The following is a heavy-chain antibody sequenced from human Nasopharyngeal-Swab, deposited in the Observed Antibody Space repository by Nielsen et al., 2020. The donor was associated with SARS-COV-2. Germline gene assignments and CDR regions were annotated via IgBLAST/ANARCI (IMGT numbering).Heavy chain of an antibody. D-gene: IGHD1-1*01. CDR3: ARVGATGYYFDY. CDR2: ISRADT. V-gene: IGHV1-18*04. J-gene: IGHJ4*02. CDR1: GYTVTNYD. Sequence: ASVKVSCKTSGYTVTNYDISWVRQAPGQGLEWLGWISRADTMYAQNHQGRVTMTTASSTSTAYMELRRLRSDDTAVYYCARVGATGYYFDYWGQGTLVTVSS.